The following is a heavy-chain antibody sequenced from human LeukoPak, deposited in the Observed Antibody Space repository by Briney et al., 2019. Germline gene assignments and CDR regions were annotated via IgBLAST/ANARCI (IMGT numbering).Heavy chain of an antibody. Sequence: ASVKVSCKASGYTFNTYGITWVRQAPGQGPEWMGWISVYNGNRNFAQKLQGRVTMTTDTSTSTAYMGLRSLTSDDTAVYFCARDVGYCSAGMCYSAPILDYCGQGTLVTVSS. CDR2: ISVYNGNR. D-gene: IGHD2-15*01. J-gene: IGHJ4*02. CDR1: GYTFNTYG. CDR3: ARDVGYCSAGMCYSAPILDY. V-gene: IGHV1-18*01.